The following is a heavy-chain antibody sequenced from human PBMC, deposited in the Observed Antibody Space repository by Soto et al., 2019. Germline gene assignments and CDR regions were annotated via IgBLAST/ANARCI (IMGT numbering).Heavy chain of an antibody. V-gene: IGHV4-39*01. D-gene: IGHD5-12*01. CDR1: GGSISSSSYY. CDR2: IYYSGST. J-gene: IGHJ5*02. Sequence: QLQLQESGPGLVKPSETLSLTCTVSGGSISSSSYYWGWIRQPPGKGLEWIGSIYYSGSTYYNPSLKSRVTISVDTSKNQFSLKLSSVTAADTAVYYCARRSVLRNNWFDPWGQGTLVTVSS. CDR3: ARRSVLRNNWFDP.